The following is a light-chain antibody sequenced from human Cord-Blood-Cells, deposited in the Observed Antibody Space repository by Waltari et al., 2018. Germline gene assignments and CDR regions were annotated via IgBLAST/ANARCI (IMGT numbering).Light chain of an antibody. CDR2: LGS. J-gene: IGKJ5*01. CDR1: QSLLHSNGYNY. Sequence: DIVMTQSPLSLPVTPGEPASISCRSSQSLLHSNGYNYLDWYLQKPGQSPQLLIYLGSNRASGVPDRFSGSGSGTDVKLKISRVEAEDVGVYYCMQALQTPPTFGQGTRLEIK. CDR3: MQALQTPPT. V-gene: IGKV2-28*01.